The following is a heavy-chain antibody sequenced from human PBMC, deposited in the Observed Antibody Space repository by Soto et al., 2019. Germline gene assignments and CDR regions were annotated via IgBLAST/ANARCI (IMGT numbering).Heavy chain of an antibody. D-gene: IGHD3-3*01. V-gene: IGHV4-31*03. Sequence: QVQLQESGPGLVKPSQTLSLTCTVSGGSISSGDYYWSWSRQHPGKGLEWIGYIYYSGSTYYNPSLKSRVTISVDTSKNQVSLKLSSVTAADTAVYYCARWWSGTRQGFDPWGQGTLVTVSS. CDR1: GGSISSGDYY. J-gene: IGHJ5*02. CDR2: IYYSGST. CDR3: ARWWSGTRQGFDP.